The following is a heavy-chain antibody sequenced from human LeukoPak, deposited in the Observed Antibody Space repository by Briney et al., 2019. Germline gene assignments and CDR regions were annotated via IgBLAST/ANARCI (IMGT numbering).Heavy chain of an antibody. V-gene: IGHV3-72*01. J-gene: IGHJ4*02. CDR2: SSDKANSYST. CDR1: RFTFSDHH. Sequence: GGSLRLSCATSRFTFSDHHMDWVRQAPGKGLEWVGRSSDKANSYSTEYATSVKGRFTISRDDSKNSLYLQMNSLKTEDTAVYYCVCYYLGCWGQGTLVTVSS. D-gene: IGHD3-10*01. CDR3: VCYYLGC.